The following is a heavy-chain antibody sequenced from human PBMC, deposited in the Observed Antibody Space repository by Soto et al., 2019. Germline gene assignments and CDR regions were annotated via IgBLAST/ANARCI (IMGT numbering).Heavy chain of an antibody. V-gene: IGHV4-59*08. D-gene: IGHD4-17*01. J-gene: IGHJ6*03. CDR2: IYYSGST. CDR1: GGSISSYY. Sequence: SETLSLTCTVSGGSISSYYWSWIRQPPGKGLEWIGYIYYSGSTNYNPSLKSRVTISVDTSKNQFSLKLSSVTAADTAVYYCERHHGDYYYYYYYMDVWGKGTTVTVSS. CDR3: ERHHGDYYYYYYYMDV.